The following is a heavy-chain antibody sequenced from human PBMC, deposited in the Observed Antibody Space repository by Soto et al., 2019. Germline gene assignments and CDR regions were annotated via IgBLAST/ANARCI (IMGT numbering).Heavy chain of an antibody. CDR1: GDTFTDYY. J-gene: IGHJ4*02. V-gene: IGHV1-46*01. Sequence: QVQLMQSGAEVKKPGASVKVSCKASGDTFTDYYIHWVRQAPGQGLEWMGTVNPSGGHTTYAQHFLGSVTMTRDPSTSTVYRELTSLTSDDTAIYYSARGGNVVVVNAALDYCGQGTLVTVSS. D-gene: IGHD2-21*01. CDR2: VNPSGGHT. CDR3: ARGGNVVVVNAALDY.